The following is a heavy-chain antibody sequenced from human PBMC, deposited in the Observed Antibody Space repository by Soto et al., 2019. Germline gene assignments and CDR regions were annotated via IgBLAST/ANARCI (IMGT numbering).Heavy chain of an antibody. J-gene: IGHJ6*02. D-gene: IGHD3-3*01. V-gene: IGHV3-30*18. Sequence: AGGSLRLSCAASGFTFSSYGMHWVRQAPGKGLEWVAVISYDGSNKYYADSVKGRFTISRDNSKNTLYLQMNSLRAEDTAVYYCAKDDTLLDFWSGYFPKNMDVWGQGTTVTVSS. CDR2: ISYDGSNK. CDR3: AKDDTLLDFWSGYFPKNMDV. CDR1: GFTFSSYG.